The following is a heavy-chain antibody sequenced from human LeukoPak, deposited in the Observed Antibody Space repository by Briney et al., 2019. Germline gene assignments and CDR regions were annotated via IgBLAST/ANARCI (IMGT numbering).Heavy chain of an antibody. CDR3: ARAGYYYDSSGYHDAFDI. Sequence: ASVKVSCKTSGDTFTDCYIHWVRQAPGQGLEWMGWINPNSGDTNYAQRFLGRVTLTTDTSISTAYMELSSLRSDDTAVYYCARAGYYYDSSGYHDAFDIWGQGTMVTVSS. CDR2: INPNSGDT. V-gene: IGHV1-2*02. J-gene: IGHJ3*02. CDR1: GDTFTDCY. D-gene: IGHD3-22*01.